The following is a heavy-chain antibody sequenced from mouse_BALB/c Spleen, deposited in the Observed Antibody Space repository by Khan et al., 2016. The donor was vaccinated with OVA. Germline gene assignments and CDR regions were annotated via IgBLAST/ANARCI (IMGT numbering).Heavy chain of an antibody. Sequence: EVQLQESGPGLVKPSQSLSLTCTVTGYSITSDYAWNWIRQFPGNKLEWMGYISYSGRTSYNPSLKSRISITRDTSKNPFFLQLNSVTTEDTATSSCARSVTMTTVVGTDFDYWGQGTTLTVSS. CDR2: ISYSGRT. CDR3: ARSVTMTTVVGTDFDY. J-gene: IGHJ2*01. D-gene: IGHD1-1*01. CDR1: GYSITSDYA. V-gene: IGHV3-2*02.